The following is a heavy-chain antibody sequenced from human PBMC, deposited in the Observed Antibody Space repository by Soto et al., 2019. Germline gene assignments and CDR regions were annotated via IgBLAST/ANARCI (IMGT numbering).Heavy chain of an antibody. CDR2: VYYSGST. V-gene: IGHV4-59*01. CDR1: GVSISPYY. CDR3: ARDHCGVNCNDPMFDF. J-gene: IGHJ4*02. Sequence: SETLSLTCSVSGVSISPYYWNWIRQAPGKGLEWIGHVYYSGSTNYNPSLQSRVTMSVDTSKNRFSLTLSSGTAADTAVYYCARDHCGVNCNDPMFDFWGQGTLVTVSS. D-gene: IGHD2-21*02.